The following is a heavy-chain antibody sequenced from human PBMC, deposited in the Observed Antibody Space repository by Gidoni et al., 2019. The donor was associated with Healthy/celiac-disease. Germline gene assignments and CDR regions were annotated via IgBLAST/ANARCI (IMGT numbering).Heavy chain of an antibody. CDR1: AFTFSNPW. CDR3: TTEHLGTTVVTSDFDY. J-gene: IGHJ4*02. D-gene: IGHD4-17*01. Sequence: EVQLVWSGGGLVKPGGSLRLSCAASAFTFSNPWTSWVRQAPGKGLEWVGRIKSKTDGGTTDYAAPVKGRFTISRDDSKNTLYLQMNSLKTEDTAVYYCTTEHLGTTVVTSDFDYWGQGTLVTVSS. CDR2: IKSKTDGGTT. V-gene: IGHV3-15*01.